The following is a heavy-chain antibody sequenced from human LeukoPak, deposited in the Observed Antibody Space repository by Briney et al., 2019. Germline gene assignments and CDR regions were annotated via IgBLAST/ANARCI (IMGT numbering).Heavy chain of an antibody. J-gene: IGHJ4*02. CDR3: AREARGGNFDY. V-gene: IGHV3-30-3*01. CDR1: GFTFSSYA. Sequence: PGGSLRLSCAASGFTFSSYAMHWVRQAPGKGLEWVAVISYDGSNKYYADSVKGRFTISRDNSKNTLYLQMNSRGAEDTAVYYCAREARGGNFDYWGQGTLVTVSS. D-gene: IGHD2-15*01. CDR2: ISYDGSNK.